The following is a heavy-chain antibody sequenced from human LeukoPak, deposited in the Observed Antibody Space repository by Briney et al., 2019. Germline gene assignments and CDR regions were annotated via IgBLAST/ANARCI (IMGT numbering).Heavy chain of an antibody. D-gene: IGHD6-13*01. V-gene: IGHV3-23*01. CDR1: GITVSSNY. CDR2: ISGSGGST. CDR3: AKASGSAAGTFDY. J-gene: IGHJ4*02. Sequence: GGSLRLSCVASGITVSSNYMSWVRQAPGKGLEWVSAISGSGGSTYYADSVKGRFTISRDNSKNTLYLQMNSLRAEDTAVYYCAKASGSAAGTFDYWGQGTLVTVSS.